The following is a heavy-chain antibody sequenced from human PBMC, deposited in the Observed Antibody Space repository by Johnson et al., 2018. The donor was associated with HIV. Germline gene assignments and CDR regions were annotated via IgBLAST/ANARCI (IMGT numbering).Heavy chain of an antibody. J-gene: IGHJ3*02. Sequence: QVQLVESGGGLVKPGGSLRLSCAASGFTFSDYYMSWIRQAPGKGLEWVAFIRYDGSNKYYADSVKGRFTISRDNSKNTLYLQMNSLRPQDTAVYYCAASPEDLRAFDIWGQGTMVTVSS. D-gene: IGHD2-15*01. V-gene: IGHV3-30*02. CDR3: AASPEDLRAFDI. CDR1: GFTFSDYY. CDR2: IRYDGSNK.